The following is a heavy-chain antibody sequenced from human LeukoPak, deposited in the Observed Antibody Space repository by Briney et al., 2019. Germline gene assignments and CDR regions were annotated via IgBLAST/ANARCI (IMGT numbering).Heavy chain of an antibody. CDR2: IRINRNNGGT. CDR1: GYTFTNYY. J-gene: IGHJ5*02. Sequence: ASVTVSYKASGYTFTNYYIHWVRQAPGQGREGMGWIRINRNNGGTNYAQKFQNRITMTRDTSISTAYMGLSGLRSDDTAIYYCARGYCTGTSCYVGWIDLWGQGTLVTVSS. CDR3: ARGYCTGTSCYVGWIDL. V-gene: IGHV1-2*02. D-gene: IGHD2-2*01.